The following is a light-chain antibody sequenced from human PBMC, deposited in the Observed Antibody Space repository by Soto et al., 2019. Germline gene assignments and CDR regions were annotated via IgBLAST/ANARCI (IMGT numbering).Light chain of an antibody. V-gene: IGKV3-20*01. J-gene: IGKJ5*01. CDR3: QQYGSSPIT. CDR1: QSVNTNY. CDR2: GAS. Sequence: EIVLTQSPGTLSLSPGERATLSCRASQSVNTNYLAWYQQISGQAPRPLIYGASSRATGIPDRFNGSGSGTDFTHTISRLEPEDFAAYFCQQYGSSPITFGQGTRLEIK.